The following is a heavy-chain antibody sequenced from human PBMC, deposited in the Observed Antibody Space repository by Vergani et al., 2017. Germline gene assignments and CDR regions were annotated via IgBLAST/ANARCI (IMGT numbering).Heavy chain of an antibody. CDR2: ISSTSKTI. V-gene: IGHV3-48*01. CDR1: GFTFSSSN. J-gene: IGHJ3*02. D-gene: IGHD7-27*01. Sequence: EVQLVESGGGLVQPGGSLRLSCAASGFTFSSSNMNWVRQAPGKGLEWVSSISSTSKTIYYADSVKGRFTISRDNAMNSLYLQMSSLRPDDTAVYYCARVGTEPYDAFDIWGQGTMVTVSS. CDR3: ARVGTEPYDAFDI.